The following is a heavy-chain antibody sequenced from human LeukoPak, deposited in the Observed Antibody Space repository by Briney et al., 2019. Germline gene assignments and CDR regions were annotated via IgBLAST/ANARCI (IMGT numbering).Heavy chain of an antibody. CDR3: ARQVGATPYFDY. Sequence: PGRSLRLSCAASGFTFDDYAMHWVRQAPGKGLEWVSGISWNSGSIGYADSVKGRFTISRDNAKNSLYLQMNSLRAEDTAVYYCARQVGATPYFDYWGQGTLVTVSS. J-gene: IGHJ4*02. CDR1: GFTFDDYA. D-gene: IGHD1-26*01. CDR2: ISWNSGSI. V-gene: IGHV3-9*01.